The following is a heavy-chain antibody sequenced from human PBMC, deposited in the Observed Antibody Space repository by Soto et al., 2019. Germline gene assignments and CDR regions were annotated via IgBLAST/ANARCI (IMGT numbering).Heavy chain of an antibody. CDR3: ARDKITGLFDY. D-gene: IGHD2-8*02. J-gene: IGHJ4*02. CDR1: GTSISSTFW. Sequence: SETLSLTCAVSGTSISSTFWWTWIRQPPGTGLEWIGEINHSGSTNYNPSLRSRVTISVDTSKNQFSLKLTSVTAADTAVYYCARDKITGLFDYWGQGTLVTVS. CDR2: INHSGST. V-gene: IGHV4-4*02.